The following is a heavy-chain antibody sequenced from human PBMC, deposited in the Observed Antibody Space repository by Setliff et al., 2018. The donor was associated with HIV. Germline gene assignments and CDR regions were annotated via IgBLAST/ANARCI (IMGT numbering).Heavy chain of an antibody. CDR3: ARQVGEGKWYLDS. CDR1: GVSVNNDDDY. D-gene: IGHD1-26*01. Sequence: SETLSLTCAVSGVSVNNDDDYWGWIRQPPGKGPEWIAIIHQSGTAHKRPSLKSRVTISIDTSENLFSLKLSGVTAADTAIYYCARQVGEGKWYLDSWGHGTLVTVSS. J-gene: IGHJ4*01. V-gene: IGHV4-39*01. CDR2: IHQSGTA.